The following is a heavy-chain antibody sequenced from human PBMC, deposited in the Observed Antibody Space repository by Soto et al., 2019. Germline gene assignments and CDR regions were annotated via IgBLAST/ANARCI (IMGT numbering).Heavy chain of an antibody. CDR3: ASVPPYGSGSYGYYYYGMDV. CDR2: INPSGGST. J-gene: IGHJ6*02. CDR1: GYTFTSYY. Sequence: ASVKVSCKASGYTFTSYYMHWVRQAPGQGLEWMGIINPSGGSTSYAQKFQGRVTMTRDTSTSTVYMELSSLRSEDTAVYYCASVPPYGSGSYGYYYYGMDVWGQGTTVTVSS. D-gene: IGHD3-10*01. V-gene: IGHV1-46*01.